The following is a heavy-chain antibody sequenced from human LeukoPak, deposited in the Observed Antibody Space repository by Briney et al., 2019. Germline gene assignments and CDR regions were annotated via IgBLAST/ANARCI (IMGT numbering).Heavy chain of an antibody. Sequence: GASVKVSCKASGYTFTGYYMHWVRQAPGQGLEWMGWINPNSGGTNYAQKFQGRVTMTRDTSISTAYMELSRLRSDDTAVYYCARAGSYSSSWYGYWGQGTLVTVSS. CDR3: ARAGSYSSSWYGY. CDR2: INPNSGGT. V-gene: IGHV1-2*02. J-gene: IGHJ4*02. D-gene: IGHD6-13*01. CDR1: GYTFTGYY.